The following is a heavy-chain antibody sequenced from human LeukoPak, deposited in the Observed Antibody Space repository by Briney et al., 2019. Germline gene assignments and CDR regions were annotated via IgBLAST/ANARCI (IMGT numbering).Heavy chain of an antibody. CDR2: MNRDGSEK. CDR1: GFTFSSYA. Sequence: GGSLRLSCAASGFTFSSYAMSWVRQAPGKGLEWVANMNRDGSEKNYVDSIKGRFTISRDNAANSLYLQMNSLRVEDTAVYYCARDGGIIRFGGQDVWGQGTTVIVS. D-gene: IGHD3-16*01. J-gene: IGHJ6*02. CDR3: ARDGGIIRFGGQDV. V-gene: IGHV3-7*01.